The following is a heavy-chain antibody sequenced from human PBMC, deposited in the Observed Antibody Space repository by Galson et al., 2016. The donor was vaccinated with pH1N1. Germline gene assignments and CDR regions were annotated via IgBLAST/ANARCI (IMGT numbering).Heavy chain of an antibody. CDR1: GFTFSNYA. CDR3: AKVGSYCSGGRCYYFDY. Sequence: SLRLSCAASGFTFSNYAMNWVRQAPGKGLEWVSGISGSGGSTNYAESVKGRFIISRDNFKNTLYLQMNSLRAEDTATFYCAKVGSYCSGGRCYYFDYWGLGTPVTVAS. V-gene: IGHV3-23*01. CDR2: ISGSGGST. J-gene: IGHJ4*02. D-gene: IGHD2-15*01.